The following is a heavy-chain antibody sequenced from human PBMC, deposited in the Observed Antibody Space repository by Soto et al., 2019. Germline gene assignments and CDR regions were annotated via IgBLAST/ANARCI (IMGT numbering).Heavy chain of an antibody. CDR2: IKSKTDGGTT. D-gene: IGHD3-22*01. CDR3: ARAFYYDSSGFYHWFDP. CDR1: GFTFSNAW. V-gene: IGHV3-15*07. J-gene: IGHJ5*02. Sequence: GSLRLSCAASGFTFSNAWMNWVRQAPGKGLEWVGRIKSKTDGGTTDYAAPVKGRFTISRDDSKNTLYLQMNSLKTEDTAVYYCARAFYYDSSGFYHWFDPWGQGTLVTVSS.